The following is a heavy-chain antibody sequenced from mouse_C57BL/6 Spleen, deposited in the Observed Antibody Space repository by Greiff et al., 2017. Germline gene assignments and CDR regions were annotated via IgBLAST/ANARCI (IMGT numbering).Heavy chain of an antibody. CDR1: GFTFSSYA. CDR2: ISDGGSYT. CDR3: ARELMITSYFDY. D-gene: IGHD2-4*01. V-gene: IGHV5-4*01. J-gene: IGHJ2*01. Sequence: EVMLVESGGGLVKPGGSLKLSCAASGFTFSSYAMSWVRQTPEKRLEWVATISDGGSYTYYPDNVKGRFTISRDNAKNNLYLQMSHLKSEDTAMYYCARELMITSYFDYWGQGTTLTVSS.